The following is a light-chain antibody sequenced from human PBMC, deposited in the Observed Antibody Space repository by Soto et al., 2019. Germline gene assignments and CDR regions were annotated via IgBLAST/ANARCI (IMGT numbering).Light chain of an antibody. CDR1: QTVSSSF. CDR2: GAS. J-gene: IGKJ5*01. CDR3: QQYGASPPAIT. V-gene: IGKV3-20*01. Sequence: EIALSQSPGTLCLSPGERATLSCRASQTVSSSFLAWYQQKPGQAPRLLIYGASSRATGIPDRFSGSGSGTDFTLSINRLEPEDFAVYYCQQYGASPPAITFGQGTRLEIK.